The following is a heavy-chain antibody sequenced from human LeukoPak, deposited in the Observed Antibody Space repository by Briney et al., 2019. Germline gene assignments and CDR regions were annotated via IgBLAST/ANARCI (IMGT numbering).Heavy chain of an antibody. Sequence: HTGGSLRLSCAASGFTVSRSHMSWIRQAPGKGLEWVSVIYSGGSTYYADSVKGRFTISRDNSKNTLYLQMNSLRAEDTAVYYCSTSCYYPDAFDIWGQGTMVTVSS. J-gene: IGHJ3*02. CDR2: IYSGGST. CDR1: GFTVSRSH. V-gene: IGHV3-66*01. D-gene: IGHD2-2*01. CDR3: STSCYYPDAFDI.